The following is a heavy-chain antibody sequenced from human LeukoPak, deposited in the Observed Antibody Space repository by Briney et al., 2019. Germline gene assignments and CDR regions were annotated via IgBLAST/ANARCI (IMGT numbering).Heavy chain of an antibody. D-gene: IGHD3-3*01. V-gene: IGHV3-23*01. J-gene: IGHJ4*02. CDR1: GFTFSSYA. Sequence: GGSLRLSCAASGFTFSSYAMSWVRQAPGKGLEWVSAIRGSGGSTYYADSVKGRFTISRDNSKNTLYLQMNSLRAEDTAVYYCAKSDDFWSGYYDYWGQGTLDTVSS. CDR3: AKSDDFWSGYYDY. CDR2: IRGSGGST.